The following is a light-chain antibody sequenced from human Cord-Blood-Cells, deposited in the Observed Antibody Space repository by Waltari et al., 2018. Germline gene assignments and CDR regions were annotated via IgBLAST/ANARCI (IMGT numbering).Light chain of an antibody. CDR3: QSYDSSLSGAWV. CDR1: SSNIGAGYD. V-gene: IGLV1-40*01. J-gene: IGLJ3*02. Sequence: QSVLTQPPSVSGAPGQRVTISCTGRSSNIGAGYDVNWYQQLPGTAPKLLIYGNSNRPSGVPDRFSGSKSGTSASLAITGLQAEDEADYYCQSYDSSLSGAWVFGGGTKLTVL. CDR2: GNS.